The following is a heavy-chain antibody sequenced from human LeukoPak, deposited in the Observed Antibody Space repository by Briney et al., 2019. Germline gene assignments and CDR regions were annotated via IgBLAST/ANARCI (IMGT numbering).Heavy chain of an antibody. D-gene: IGHD1-26*01. Sequence: ASVKVSCKASGYTFTGYYMHWVRQAPGQGLEWMGWINPNSGGTNYAQEFQGRVTMTRDTSISTAYMELSRLRSDDTAVYYCARENIVGAVFWIWGQGTLVTVSS. J-gene: IGHJ4*02. CDR1: GYTFTGYY. V-gene: IGHV1-2*02. CDR3: ARENIVGAVFWI. CDR2: INPNSGGT.